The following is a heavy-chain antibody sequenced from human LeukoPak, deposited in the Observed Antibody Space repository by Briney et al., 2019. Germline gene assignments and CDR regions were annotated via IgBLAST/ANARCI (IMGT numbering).Heavy chain of an antibody. V-gene: IGHV3-30*02. Sequence: TGGSLRLSCAASGFTFSSYGMHWVRQARGKGLEWVAFIRYDGSNKYYADSVKGRFTISRDNSKNKLYLQMNSMRAEDTTVYYCAKGAPTYYYDSSGYYSFDYWGQGTLVTVSS. D-gene: IGHD3-22*01. CDR1: GFTFSSYG. J-gene: IGHJ4*02. CDR3: AKGAPTYYYDSSGYYSFDY. CDR2: IRYDGSNK.